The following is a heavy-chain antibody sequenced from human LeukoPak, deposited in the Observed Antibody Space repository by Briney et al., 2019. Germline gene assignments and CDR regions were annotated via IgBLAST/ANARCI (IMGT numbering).Heavy chain of an antibody. CDR2: ISSSSSTI. V-gene: IGHV3-48*01. D-gene: IGHD5-24*01. J-gene: IGHJ4*02. Sequence: GGSLRLSCAASGFTLSSYSMNWVRQAPGKGLEWVSYISSSSSTIYYADSVKGRFTISRDNSKNTLYLQMNSLRAEDTAVYYCAKDDGWVQYANWGQGTLVTVSS. CDR1: GFTLSSYS. CDR3: AKDDGWVQYAN.